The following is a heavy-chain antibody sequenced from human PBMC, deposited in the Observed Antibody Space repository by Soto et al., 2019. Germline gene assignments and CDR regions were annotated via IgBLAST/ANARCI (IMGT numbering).Heavy chain of an antibody. CDR2: IWYDGSKK. V-gene: IGHV3-33*01. Sequence: QVQLVESGGGVVQPGRSLRLSCAASGFTFSSYGMHWVRQAPGKGLEWVAVIWYDGSKKYYADSVKGRFTISRDNSENTLYLQMNSLRAEDTAVYYCATGADSSGYSFDYWGQGTLVTVSS. CDR3: ATGADSSGYSFDY. CDR1: GFTFSSYG. J-gene: IGHJ4*02. D-gene: IGHD3-22*01.